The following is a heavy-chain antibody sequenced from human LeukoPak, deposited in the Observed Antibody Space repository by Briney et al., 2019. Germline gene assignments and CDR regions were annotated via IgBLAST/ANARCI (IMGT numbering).Heavy chain of an antibody. V-gene: IGHV4-4*07. CDR3: ARDEGSGWYDY. Sequence: SETLSLTCTVSGGSIKNYYWNWIRQPAGKGLEWIGRIHTSGSTNYNPSLKSRLTVSVDTSKNQFSLRLTSVTAADTAVYYCARDEGSGWYDYWGQGILVTVSS. CDR2: IHTSGST. D-gene: IGHD6-19*01. J-gene: IGHJ4*02. CDR1: GGSIKNYY.